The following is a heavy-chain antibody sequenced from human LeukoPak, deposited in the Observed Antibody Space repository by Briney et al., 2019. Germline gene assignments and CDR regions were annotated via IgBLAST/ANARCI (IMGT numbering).Heavy chain of an antibody. CDR3: VVIKYYYDGSAYMVGIRTFDY. V-gene: IGHV2-5*02. CDR1: GFSFSTSEVG. J-gene: IGHJ4*02. D-gene: IGHD3-22*01. CDR2: IYWDDDK. Sequence: SGPTLVNPTQTLTLTCTFSGFSFSTSEVGVGWIRQPPGEALEWLAVIYWDDDKRYRPSLKSRLTITKDTSKNQVVLTMTNMDPVDTATYYCVVIKYYYDGSAYMVGIRTFDYWGQGTLVTVSS.